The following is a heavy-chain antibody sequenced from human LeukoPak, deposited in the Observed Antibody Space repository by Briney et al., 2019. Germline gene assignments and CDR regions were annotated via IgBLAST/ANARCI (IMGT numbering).Heavy chain of an antibody. J-gene: IGHJ6*03. CDR2: ISIDGGRT. CDR1: GFTFSSYA. D-gene: IGHD6-25*01. V-gene: IGHV3-23*01. CDR3: ARKGIGSSRYQNMDV. Sequence: GGSLRLSCAASGFTFSSYAMSWVRQAPGKGPEWVSTISIDGGRTYYADSVKGRFTDSRDTSKNTLYLQMNSLRAEDTAVYYCARKGIGSSRYQNMDVWGKGTTVTVSS.